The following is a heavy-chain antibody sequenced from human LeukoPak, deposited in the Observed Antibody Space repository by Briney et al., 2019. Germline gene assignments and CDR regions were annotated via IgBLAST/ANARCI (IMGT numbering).Heavy chain of an antibody. Sequence: ASVKLSCKAAGYAFTSYVINWVRQSTGQGLEWMGWMNPNSGNTGYARKFQGRVTISRDPSISTAYMELSSLRSEDTAVYYCARGPPQMLEFDYWGQGTLVTVSS. CDR2: MNPNSGNT. V-gene: IGHV1-8*03. CDR3: ARGPPQMLEFDY. J-gene: IGHJ4*02. D-gene: IGHD2-2*01. CDR1: GYAFTSYV.